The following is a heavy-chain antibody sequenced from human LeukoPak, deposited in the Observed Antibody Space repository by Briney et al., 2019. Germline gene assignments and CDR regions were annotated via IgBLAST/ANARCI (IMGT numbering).Heavy chain of an antibody. Sequence: GGSLRLSCAASGFTVNAYAMTWVRQAPGKGLGWVSSISNDGATYYADSVKGRFTISRDNSKNTVYLQVNNLRADDTAVYFCAKRHRTVPGDYYDYWGQGTLVTVSS. J-gene: IGHJ4*02. D-gene: IGHD6-19*01. CDR3: AKRHRTVPGDYYDY. CDR1: GFTVNAYA. CDR2: ISNDGAT. V-gene: IGHV3-23*01.